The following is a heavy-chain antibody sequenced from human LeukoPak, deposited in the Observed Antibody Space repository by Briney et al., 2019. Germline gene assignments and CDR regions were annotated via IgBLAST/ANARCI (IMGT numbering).Heavy chain of an antibody. CDR3: ARFGTSSSRFFDQ. CDR1: GGSISAYY. Sequence: SETLSLTCTVSGGSISAYYWSWIRQPPGQGLEWIGYIHYSATTNYYPSLKSRVTIALDTSKNQFSLKLNSMTAADTAVYYCARFGTSSSRFFDQWGQGTLVTVSS. CDR2: IHYSATT. V-gene: IGHV4-59*01. J-gene: IGHJ4*02. D-gene: IGHD6-6*01.